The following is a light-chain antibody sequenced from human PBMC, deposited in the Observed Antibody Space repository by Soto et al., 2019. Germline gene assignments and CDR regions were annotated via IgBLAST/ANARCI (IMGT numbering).Light chain of an antibody. CDR3: QQANSLPLT. CDR1: QGISNW. V-gene: IGKV1-12*01. Sequence: DIQMTQSPSSVSASVGDRVTITCRATQGISNWLAWYQQKPGQAPKLLIYAATSLQDGVPLRFGGSGSGAGFTLTISALQPEEFATYYCQQANSLPLTFGGGTKVEIK. CDR2: AAT. J-gene: IGKJ4*01.